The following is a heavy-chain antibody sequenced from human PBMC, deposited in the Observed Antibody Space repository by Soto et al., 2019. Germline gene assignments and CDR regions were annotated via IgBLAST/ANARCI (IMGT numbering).Heavy chain of an antibody. J-gene: IGHJ5*02. CDR2: ISANGASI. V-gene: IGHV3-23*01. CDR1: GFTFRDHA. D-gene: IGHD3-22*01. CDR3: AKDRYYDTPDWFDP. Sequence: EAQLLASGGGLVRPGESLRLSCVGSGFTFRDHAMRWVRQAPGRGLEWVSAISANGASIQHADSVKGRFSVSRDNAKNTVYLQMDNLRTEDSAVYYCAKDRYYDTPDWFDPWGQGSRVIVSS.